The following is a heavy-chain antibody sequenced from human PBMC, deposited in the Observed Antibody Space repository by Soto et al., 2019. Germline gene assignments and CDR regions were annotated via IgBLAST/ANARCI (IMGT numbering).Heavy chain of an antibody. CDR3: ARWNYNYYYGMDV. V-gene: IGHV1-18*04. CDR1: GYTFTTYH. D-gene: IGHD1-1*01. Sequence: ASVKVSCKASGYTFTTYHMHWVRQAPGQGLEWMGWINAYNGNTNYAQKLQGRVTMTTDTSTSTAYMELRSLRSDDTAVYYCARWNYNYYYGMDVWGQGTTVTVSS. CDR2: INAYNGNT. J-gene: IGHJ6*02.